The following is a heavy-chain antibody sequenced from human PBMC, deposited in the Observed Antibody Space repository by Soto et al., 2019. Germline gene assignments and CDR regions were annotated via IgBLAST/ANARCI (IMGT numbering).Heavy chain of an antibody. V-gene: IGHV3-30*18. CDR1: GFTFFSYG. J-gene: IGHJ4*02. Sequence: PVGSLRLSCAASGFTFFSYGMHWVRQAPGKGLEWVAVISYDGSNKYYGDSVKGRFTISRDNSKNTLYLQMNSLRADDTAVYYCAKDRAGDIYVAARSGLDYWGQRTLVTVSS. CDR3: AKDRAGDIYVAARSGLDY. CDR2: ISYDGSNK. D-gene: IGHD3-3*01.